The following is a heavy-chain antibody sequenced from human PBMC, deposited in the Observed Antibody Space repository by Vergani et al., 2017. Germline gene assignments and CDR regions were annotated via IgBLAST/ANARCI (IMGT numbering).Heavy chain of an antibody. J-gene: IGHJ6*01. D-gene: IGHD1-26*01. V-gene: IGHV3-23*01. CDR3: AKETWELYYYYGMDV. CDR1: GFTFSSYA. CDR2: ISGSGGST. Sequence: EVQLLESGGGLVQPGGSLRLSCAASGFTFSSYAMSWVRQAPGKGLEWVSAISGSGGSTYYADSVKGRFTISRDNSKNTLYRQMNSLRAEDTAVYYCAKETWELYYYYGMDVWGQGTTVTVAS.